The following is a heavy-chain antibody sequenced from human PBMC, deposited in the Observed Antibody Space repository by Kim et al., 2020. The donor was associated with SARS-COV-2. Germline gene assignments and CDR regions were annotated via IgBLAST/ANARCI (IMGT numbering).Heavy chain of an antibody. D-gene: IGHD2-15*01. CDR1: GFTFSSYR. J-gene: IGHJ3*02. V-gene: IGHV3-21*01. Sequence: GGSLRLSCAASGFTFSSYRMNWVRQAPGKGLEWVSSISSSSGYIYYADSVKGRFTISRDNAKNSLYLQMNSLRAEDTAVYYCAKDPWWDHRGLWAFDIWG. CDR2: ISSSSGYI. CDR3: AKDPWWDHRGLWAFDI.